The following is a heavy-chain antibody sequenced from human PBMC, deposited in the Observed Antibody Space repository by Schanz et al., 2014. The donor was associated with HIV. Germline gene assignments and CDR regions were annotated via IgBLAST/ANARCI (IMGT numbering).Heavy chain of an antibody. CDR2: ISHNGNND. CDR1: GFTFDNYG. D-gene: IGHD3-22*01. V-gene: IGHV3-30*18. Sequence: QVQLVESGGGVVRPGRSLRLSCAASGFTFDNYGIHWVRQTPGKGLEWVAVISHNGNNDYYAESVKGRFTISRDNSKNTLYLQMNTLRAEDTAIYYCAKPEYDSSGNSQTHFDYWGQGTLVSVSS. J-gene: IGHJ4*02. CDR3: AKPEYDSSGNSQTHFDY.